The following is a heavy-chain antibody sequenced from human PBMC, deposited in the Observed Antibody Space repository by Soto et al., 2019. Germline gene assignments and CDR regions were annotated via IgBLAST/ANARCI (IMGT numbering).Heavy chain of an antibody. CDR1: GGTFGNSA. D-gene: IGHD3-10*01. J-gene: IGHJ6*02. CDR2: IIPSFATG. V-gene: IGHV1-69*06. CDR3: ARSYYGSGSYWFYGMDV. Sequence: QVQLVQSGAEVKKPGSSVKVSCKASGGTFGNSAISWVRQAPGQGLEWMGGIIPSFATGNSAPEFQGRLTITAEKSTTTAYMALSSLRSEDTAVYYCARSYYGSGSYWFYGMDVWGQGTTVTVSS.